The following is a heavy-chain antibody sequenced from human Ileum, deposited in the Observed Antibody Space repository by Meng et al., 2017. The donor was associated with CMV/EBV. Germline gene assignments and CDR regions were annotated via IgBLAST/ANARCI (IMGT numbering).Heavy chain of an antibody. D-gene: IGHD3-9*01. CDR1: GGSVTSGTYY. J-gene: IGHJ5*02. CDR2: ISFSGST. Sequence: SETLSLTCTVSGGSVTSGTYYWSWIRQPPGKGLEWIGYISFSGSTNYNPSLKSRVTISVHTSQNQISLKLSSVTAADTAVYYCARDSGYHISPGYYTHWFDPWGQGTLVTVSS. V-gene: IGHV4-61*01. CDR3: ARDSGYHISPGYYTHWFDP.